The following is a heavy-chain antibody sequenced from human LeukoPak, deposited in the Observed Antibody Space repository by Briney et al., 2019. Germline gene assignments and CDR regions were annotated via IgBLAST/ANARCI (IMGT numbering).Heavy chain of an antibody. CDR1: GGSISSYY. Sequence: SETLSLTXTVSGGSISSYYWNWIRQPPGRGVEWIGHMYYSGSSNYNPSLKSRVTMSADTSKNQFFLKLSSVTAADTAVYYCARNRGTYYDILTGHDAFEIWGQGTAITVSS. CDR2: MYYSGSS. V-gene: IGHV4-59*01. CDR3: ARNRGTYYDILTGHDAFEI. J-gene: IGHJ3*02. D-gene: IGHD3-9*01.